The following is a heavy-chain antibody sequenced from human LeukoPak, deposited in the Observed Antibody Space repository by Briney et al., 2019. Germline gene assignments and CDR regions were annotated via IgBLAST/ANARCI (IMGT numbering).Heavy chain of an antibody. D-gene: IGHD1-14*01. V-gene: IGHV3-30-3*01. CDR3: ARDQPGGGLDY. Sequence: GGSLRPSCAASGFTFSGYAMDWVRQAPGKGLEWVAFMSYDGGDKQYLDSVKGRFPLSRDNSNKTLYLEMNRLTPDDTAVYYCARDQPGGGLDYWGQGILVTVSS. CDR2: MSYDGGDK. CDR1: GFTFSGYA. J-gene: IGHJ4*02.